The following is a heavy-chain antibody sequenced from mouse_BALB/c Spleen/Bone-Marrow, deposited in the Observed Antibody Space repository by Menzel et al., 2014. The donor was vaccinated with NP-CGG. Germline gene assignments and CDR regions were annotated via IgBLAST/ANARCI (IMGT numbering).Heavy chain of an antibody. CDR1: TVDFSRYW. Sequence: PAATVDFSRYWMNWVRQAPGKGLEWIGEINPDSSAIIYTPSLKDKFIISRDNAKNTLFLQMSEVRSEDTALYYCARPYYRYLYFDYWGQGTTLTVSS. J-gene: IGHJ2*01. CDR2: INPDSSAI. CDR3: ARPYYRYLYFDY. D-gene: IGHD2-14*01. V-gene: IGHV4-1*02.